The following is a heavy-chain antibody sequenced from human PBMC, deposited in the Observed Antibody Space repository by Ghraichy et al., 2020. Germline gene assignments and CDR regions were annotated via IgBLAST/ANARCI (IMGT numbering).Heavy chain of an antibody. CDR1: GGSISSGFYY. CDR3: ARHVDGVGKWNWYFDL. D-gene: IGHD2-8*01. Sequence: SQTLSLTCTVSGGSISSGFYYWGWIRQHPGKGLEWIGSIYYSGTTSYYNPSLKSRVTMSVDTSKIQFSLNLSFMTAADTAVYYCARHVDGVGKWNWYFDLWGRGTLVTVSS. V-gene: IGHV4-39*01. J-gene: IGHJ2*01. CDR2: IYYSGTTS.